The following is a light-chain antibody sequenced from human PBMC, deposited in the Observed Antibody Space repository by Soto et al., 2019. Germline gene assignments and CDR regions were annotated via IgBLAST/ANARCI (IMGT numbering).Light chain of an antibody. CDR3: QQYNNWPPIT. CDR1: QSVSSSY. V-gene: IGKV3-20*01. Sequence: EIVLTQSPGTLSLSPWERATLSCRASQSVSSSYLAWYQQKPGQAPRLLIYGASSRATGIPDRFSGSGSGTQFTLTISSLQSEDFAVYYCQQYNNWPPITFGQGTRLEI. J-gene: IGKJ5*01. CDR2: GAS.